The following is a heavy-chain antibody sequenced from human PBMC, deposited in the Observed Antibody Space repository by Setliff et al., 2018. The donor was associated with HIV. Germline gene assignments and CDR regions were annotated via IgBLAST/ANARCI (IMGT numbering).Heavy chain of an antibody. Sequence: NPSETLSLTCTVSGGSISSGGYYWSWIRQHPGKGLEWIGYMYHSGSTHYNPSFKSRVTMSVDTSKNQVSLKLGSVTAADTAGYFCASAPLYFYDGSGYLKYWGQGSQVTVSS. D-gene: IGHD3-22*01. V-gene: IGHV4-31*03. CDR2: MYHSGST. CDR3: ASAPLYFYDGSGYLKY. J-gene: IGHJ4*02. CDR1: GGSISSGGYY.